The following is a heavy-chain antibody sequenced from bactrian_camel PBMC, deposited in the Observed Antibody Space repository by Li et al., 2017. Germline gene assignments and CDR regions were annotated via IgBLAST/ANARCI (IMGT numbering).Heavy chain of an antibody. V-gene: IGHV3S26*01. D-gene: IGHD5*01. CDR3: AASRWVGRRGGPLVGDYEY. CDR2: IDGDDGTT. CDR1: GLSFHRYC. Sequence: HVQLVESGGGSVQAGGSLQHSCGAAGLSFHRYCRAWFRQAPGKEREGIAIIDGDDGTTNYADSVKGRFIISKDNAKNTLYLEMNSVELEDTGMYYCAASRWVGRRGGPLVGDYEYWGQGTQVTVS. J-gene: IGHJ4*01.